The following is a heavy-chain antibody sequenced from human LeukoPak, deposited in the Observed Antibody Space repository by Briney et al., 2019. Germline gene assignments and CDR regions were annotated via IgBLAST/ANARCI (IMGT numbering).Heavy chain of an antibody. V-gene: IGHV3-30*02. Sequence: GGSLRLSCAASGFTFSSYGMYWVRQAPGKGLEWVAFIRYDGSNKYYADSVKGRFTVSRDNSKNTLYLQMKSLRAEDTAVYYCAKGGGYEAQYYYYYLDVWGKATTVTISS. CDR2: IRYDGSNK. D-gene: IGHD5-12*01. J-gene: IGHJ6*03. CDR3: AKGGGYEAQYYYYYLDV. CDR1: GFTFSSYG.